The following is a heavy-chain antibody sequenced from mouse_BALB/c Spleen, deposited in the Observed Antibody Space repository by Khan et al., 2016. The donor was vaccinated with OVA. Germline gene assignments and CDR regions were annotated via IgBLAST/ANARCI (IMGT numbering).Heavy chain of an antibody. CDR2: IWGVGDT. D-gene: IGHD2-4*01. CDR1: GFSLTNYG. CDR3: ARQPYYHYNIMDY. Sequence: VELVESGPGLVAPSQSLSITCTISGFSLTNYGVHWVRQPPGKGLEWLEVIWGVGDTTYNSALKARLTIRKDNSKSQVFLKVNSLQTDDTAMYFCARQPYYHYNIMDYWGQGTSVTVSS. V-gene: IGHV2-6-1*01. J-gene: IGHJ4*01.